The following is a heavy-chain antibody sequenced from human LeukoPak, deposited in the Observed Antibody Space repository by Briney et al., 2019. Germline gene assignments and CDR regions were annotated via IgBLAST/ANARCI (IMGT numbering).Heavy chain of an antibody. J-gene: IGHJ6*03. Sequence: GGSLRLSCAASGFTFSSYAMSWVRQAPGKGLEWVSAISGSGGSTYYADSVKGRFTISRDNSTNTLYLQMNSLRAEDTAVYYCAKGGKWTPSHYYYYYYMDVWGKGTTVTVSS. V-gene: IGHV3-23*01. CDR1: GFTFSSYA. CDR3: AKGGKWTPSHYYYYYYMDV. CDR2: ISGSGGST. D-gene: IGHD1-26*01.